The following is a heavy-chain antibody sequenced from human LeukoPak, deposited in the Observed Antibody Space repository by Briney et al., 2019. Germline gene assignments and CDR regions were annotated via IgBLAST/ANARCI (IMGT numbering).Heavy chain of an antibody. J-gene: IGHJ6*02. CDR3: ARDMTPYYYYGMDV. D-gene: IGHD3-16*01. CDR2: ISSSSSTI. CDR1: GFTFSSYS. V-gene: IGHV3-48*01. Sequence: PGGSLRLSCAASGFTFSSYSMNWVRQAPGKGLEWVSYISSSSSTIYYADSVKGRFTISRDNAKNSLYLQMNSLRAEDTAVYYCARDMTPYYYYGMDVWGQGTTVTVSS.